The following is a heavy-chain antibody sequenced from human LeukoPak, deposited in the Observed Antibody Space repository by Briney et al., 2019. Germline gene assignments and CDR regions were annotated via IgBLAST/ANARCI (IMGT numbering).Heavy chain of an antibody. CDR3: ARQWNGCLGY. CDR1: GDSVSSNRAA. V-gene: IGHV6-1*01. Sequence: SQTLSLTCAISGDSVSSNRAAWKWIRQSPSRGLEWLGRTYYRSKWYNDYALSVKSRITINHDTSKNQFSLLLNSVTLEDTAVYYCARQWNGCLGYWGQGTLVTVSS. D-gene: IGHD2-15*01. CDR2: TYYRSKWYN. J-gene: IGHJ4*02.